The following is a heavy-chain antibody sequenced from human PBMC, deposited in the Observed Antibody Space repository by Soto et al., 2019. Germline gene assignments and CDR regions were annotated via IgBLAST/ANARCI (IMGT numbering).Heavy chain of an antibody. Sequence: SETLSLTCTVSGGSINSGGYYWSWIRQHPGKGLEWIGYIYYSGSTYYNPSLKSRVTVSIDTSKNQFSLKLSSVTAADTAVYYCARRYGSAFDIWGQGTMAPVSS. CDR1: GGSINSGGYY. D-gene: IGHD3-10*01. CDR3: ARRYGSAFDI. V-gene: IGHV4-31*03. CDR2: IYYSGST. J-gene: IGHJ3*02.